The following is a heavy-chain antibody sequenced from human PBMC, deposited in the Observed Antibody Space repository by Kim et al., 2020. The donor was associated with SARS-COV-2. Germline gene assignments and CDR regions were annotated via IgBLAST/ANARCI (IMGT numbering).Heavy chain of an antibody. CDR3: TRNRAIGKNYYGMDV. Sequence: GGSLRLSCSSSVFTFSTYAMHWVRQPPGKGLELVALISHDGSDTYYGDSMKGRVTISRDNSKNTLYLQMQLNSLRGEDTAVYYFTRNRAIGKNYYGMDV. CDR1: VFTFSTYA. CDR2: ISHDGSDT. J-gene: IGHJ6*01. V-gene: IGHV3-30*04. D-gene: IGHD3-22*01.